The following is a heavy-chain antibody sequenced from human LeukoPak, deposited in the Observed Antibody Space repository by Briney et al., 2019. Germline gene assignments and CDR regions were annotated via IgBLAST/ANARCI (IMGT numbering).Heavy chain of an antibody. CDR2: INHSGST. D-gene: IGHD3-10*01. V-gene: IGHV4-34*01. CDR1: GGSFSGYY. J-gene: IGHJ4*02. Sequence: SETLSLTCAVYGGSFSGYYWSWIRQPPGKGLEWIGEINHSGSTNYNPSLKSRVTISVDTSKNQFSLKLSSVTAADTAVYYCARGALWFGELSYWGQGTLVTVSS. CDR3: ARGALWFGELSY.